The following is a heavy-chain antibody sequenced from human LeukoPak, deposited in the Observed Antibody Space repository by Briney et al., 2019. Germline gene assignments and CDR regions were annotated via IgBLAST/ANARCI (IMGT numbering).Heavy chain of an antibody. V-gene: IGHV4-34*01. CDR3: AGPATFNYDFWSGYYTEVAFDI. CDR2: INHSGST. D-gene: IGHD3-3*01. J-gene: IGHJ3*02. Sequence: SETLSLTCAVYGGSFSGYYWSWIRQPPGKGLEWIGEINHSGSTNYNPSLKSRVTISVDTSKNQFSLKLSSVTAADTAVYYCAGPATFNYDFWSGYYTEVAFDIWGQGTMVTVSS. CDR1: GGSFSGYY.